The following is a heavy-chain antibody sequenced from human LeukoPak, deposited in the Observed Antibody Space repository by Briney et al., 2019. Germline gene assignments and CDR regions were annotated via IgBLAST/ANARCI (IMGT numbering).Heavy chain of an antibody. CDR3: ARDCSSTSCYGGFDP. J-gene: IGHJ5*02. Sequence: SVKVSCKASGGTFSSYTISWVRQAPGQGLEWMGRIIPILGIANYAQKFQGRVTITADKSTSTAYMGLSSLRSEDTAVYYCARDCSSTSCYGGFDPWGQGTLVTVSS. V-gene: IGHV1-69*04. D-gene: IGHD2-2*01. CDR2: IIPILGIA. CDR1: GGTFSSYT.